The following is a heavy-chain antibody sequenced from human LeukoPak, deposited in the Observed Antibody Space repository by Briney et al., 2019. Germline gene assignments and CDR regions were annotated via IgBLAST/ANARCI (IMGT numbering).Heavy chain of an antibody. V-gene: IGHV3-15*01. J-gene: IGHJ4*02. CDR2: IKSKTDGGTT. D-gene: IGHD1-26*01. Sequence: PGGSLRLSCAASGFTFSNAWMSWVRQAPGKGLEWVGRIKSKTDGGTTDYAAPVKGRFTISRDDSKNTLYLQMNSLKTEDTAVYYCTTEWGSGSYYFDYWGQGTLVTVSS. CDR1: GFTFSNAW. CDR3: TTEWGSGSYYFDY.